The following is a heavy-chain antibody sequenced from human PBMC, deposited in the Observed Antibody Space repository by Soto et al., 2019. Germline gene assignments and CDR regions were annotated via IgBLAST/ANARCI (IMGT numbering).Heavy chain of an antibody. CDR2: IYTSGST. J-gene: IGHJ4*02. V-gene: IGHV4-4*07. Sequence: SETLSLTCTVSGGSISSYYWSWIRQPAGKRLEWIGRIYTSGSTNYNPSLKSRVTMSVDTSKNQFSLKLSSVTAADTAVYYCGRDLAGNWHSIDFWGQGTLVTVSS. CDR1: GGSISSYY. D-gene: IGHD4-4*01. CDR3: GRDLAGNWHSIDF.